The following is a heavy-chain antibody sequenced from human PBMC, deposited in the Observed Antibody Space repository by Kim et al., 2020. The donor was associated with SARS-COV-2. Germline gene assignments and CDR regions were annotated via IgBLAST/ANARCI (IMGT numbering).Heavy chain of an antibody. CDR3: ARGFDL. Sequence: IYDRASTNYNPTLTIRVTRSVDTSKNQFSLKLRSVTAADTAVYYCARGFDLWGRGTLVTVSS. J-gene: IGHJ2*01. CDR2: IYDRAST. V-gene: IGHV4-59*09.